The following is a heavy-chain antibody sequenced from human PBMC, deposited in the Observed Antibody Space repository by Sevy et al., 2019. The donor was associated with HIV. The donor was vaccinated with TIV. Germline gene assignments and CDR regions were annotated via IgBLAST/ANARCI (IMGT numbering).Heavy chain of an antibody. Sequence: GGSLRLSCAASGFTFDDYGMSWVRQAPGKGLEWVSGINWNGGSTGYADSVKGRFTISRDNAKNSLYLQMNSLRAEDTALYYCVRKAASGNKKRELDYRGQGTLVTVSS. D-gene: IGHD2-15*01. CDR1: GFTFDDYG. CDR3: VRKAASGNKKRELDY. V-gene: IGHV3-20*04. J-gene: IGHJ4*02. CDR2: INWNGGST.